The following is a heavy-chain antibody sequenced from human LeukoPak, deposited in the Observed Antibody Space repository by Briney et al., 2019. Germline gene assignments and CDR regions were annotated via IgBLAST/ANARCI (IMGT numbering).Heavy chain of an antibody. CDR3: AREGDSGYDSYYYYYMDV. J-gene: IGHJ6*03. CDR2: ISGSGGST. D-gene: IGHD5-12*01. CDR1: GFTFSSYA. V-gene: IGHV3-23*01. Sequence: GGSLRLSCAASGFTFSSYAMSWVRQAPGKGLEWVSAISGSGGSTYYADSVKGRFTISRDNSKNTLYLQMNSLRAEDTALYHCAREGDSGYDSYYYYYMDVWGKGTTVTVSS.